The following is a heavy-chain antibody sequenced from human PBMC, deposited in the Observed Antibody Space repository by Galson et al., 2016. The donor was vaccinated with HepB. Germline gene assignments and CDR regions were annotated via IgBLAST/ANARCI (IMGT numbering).Heavy chain of an antibody. Sequence: GAEVKKPGESLTISCQASGYTFTNYWIGWVRQMPGEGLEWMGIIYPGDSDIRYNSSFQGQVTISADNSITTAYLQWGSLKASDSAIYFCARRDRDCSGGTCYARNFDYWGQGTLVSVSS. J-gene: IGHJ4*02. CDR3: ARRDRDCSGGTCYARNFDY. D-gene: IGHD2-15*01. V-gene: IGHV5-51*01. CDR2: IYPGDSDI. CDR1: GYTFTNYW.